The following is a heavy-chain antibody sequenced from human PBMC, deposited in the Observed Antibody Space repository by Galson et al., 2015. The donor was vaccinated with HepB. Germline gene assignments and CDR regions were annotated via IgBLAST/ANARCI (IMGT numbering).Heavy chain of an antibody. Sequence: SLRLSCAASGFSFTRYAMTWVRQAPGKGLEWVSSITSSGGNSYYTDSGKGRFTGSRDNSKNTLLLQLNSLRAEDTAMYFCAKDGIMVANNPYHFHYWGQGTLVTVSS. CDR1: GFSFTRYA. CDR2: ITSSGGNS. D-gene: IGHD2-15*01. J-gene: IGHJ4*02. CDR3: AKDGIMVANNPYHFHY. V-gene: IGHV3-23*01.